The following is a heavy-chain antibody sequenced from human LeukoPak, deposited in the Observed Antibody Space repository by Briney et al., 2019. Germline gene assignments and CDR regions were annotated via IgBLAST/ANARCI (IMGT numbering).Heavy chain of an antibody. CDR1: GGTFSSYA. V-gene: IGHV1-69*05. J-gene: IGHJ3*02. CDR2: IIPIFGTA. CDR3: ARDPLRGIVGATAHEADAFDI. D-gene: IGHD1-26*01. Sequence: ASVKVSCKASGGTFSSYAISWVRQAPGQGLEWMGRIIPIFGTANYAQKFQGRATITTDESTSTAYMELSSLRSEDTAVYYCARDPLRGIVGATAHEADAFDIWGQGTMVTVSS.